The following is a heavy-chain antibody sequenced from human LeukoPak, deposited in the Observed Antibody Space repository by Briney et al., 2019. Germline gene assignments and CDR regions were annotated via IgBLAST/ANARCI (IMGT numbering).Heavy chain of an antibody. CDR3: ARDIRLSGSYLFDY. CDR1: GFTFDGYG. V-gene: IGHV3-20*04. J-gene: IGHJ4*02. Sequence: GGSLRLSCAASGFTFDGYGMSWVRQAPGKGLEWVSGINWNGGSKGYADSVKGRFTISRDNAKNSLYLQVNSLRAEDTALYYCARDIRLSGSYLFDYWGQGTLVTVSS. D-gene: IGHD1-26*01. CDR2: INWNGGSK.